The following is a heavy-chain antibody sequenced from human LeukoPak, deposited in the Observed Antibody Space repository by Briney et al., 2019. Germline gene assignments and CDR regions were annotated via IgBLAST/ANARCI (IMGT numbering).Heavy chain of an antibody. J-gene: IGHJ4*02. Sequence: PSETLSLTCAVSGGSISSSNWWSWVRQPPGKGLEWIGEIYHSGSTNYNPSLKSRVTISVDKSKNQFSLKLSSVTAADTAVYYCARRHPSYGGNGDYWGQGTLVTVSS. V-gene: IGHV4-4*02. CDR2: IYHSGST. D-gene: IGHD4-23*01. CDR3: ARRHPSYGGNGDY. CDR1: GGSISSSNW.